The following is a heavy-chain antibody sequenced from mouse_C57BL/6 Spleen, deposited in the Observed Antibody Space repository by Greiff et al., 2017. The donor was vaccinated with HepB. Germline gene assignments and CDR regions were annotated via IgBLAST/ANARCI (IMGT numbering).Heavy chain of an antibody. J-gene: IGHJ4*01. Sequence: QVQLQQSGAELVKPGASVKMSCKASGYTFTSYWITWVKQRPGQGLEWIGDIYPGSGSTNYNEKFKSKATLTVDTSSSTAYMQLSSLTSEDSAVYYCARRKIKSHAMDYWGQGTSVTVSS. V-gene: IGHV1-55*01. CDR2: IYPGSGST. D-gene: IGHD2-4*01. CDR3: ARRKIKSHAMDY. CDR1: GYTFTSYW.